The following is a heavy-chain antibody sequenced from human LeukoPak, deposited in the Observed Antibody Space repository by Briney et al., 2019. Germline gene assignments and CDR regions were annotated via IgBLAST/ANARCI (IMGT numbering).Heavy chain of an antibody. V-gene: IGHV1-2*02. CDR3: AREYDSSGYRYYGMDG. CDR1: GYTFTVYY. J-gene: IGHJ6*01. CDR2: INPNSGGT. D-gene: IGHD3-22*01. Sequence: ASVKVSCKASGYTFTVYYMRWVRQAPGQGLGWMGWINPNSGGTNYAQKFQGRVTMTRDTSISTAYMELSRLRSDDTAVYYCAREYDSSGYRYYGMDGWGQGTTVTASS.